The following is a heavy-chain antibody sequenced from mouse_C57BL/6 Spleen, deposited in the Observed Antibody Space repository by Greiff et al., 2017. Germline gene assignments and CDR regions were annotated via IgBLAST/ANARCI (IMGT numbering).Heavy chain of an antibody. CDR1: GFTFSSYG. J-gene: IGHJ2*01. Sequence: EVQGVESGGDLVKPGGSLKLSCAASGFTFSSYGMSWVRQTPDKRLEWVATISSGGSYTYYPDSVKGRFTISRDNAKNTLYLQMSSLKSEDTAMYYCASCDGYYGFDYWGQGTTLTVSS. CDR2: ISSGGSYT. D-gene: IGHD2-3*01. V-gene: IGHV5-6*01. CDR3: ASCDGYYGFDY.